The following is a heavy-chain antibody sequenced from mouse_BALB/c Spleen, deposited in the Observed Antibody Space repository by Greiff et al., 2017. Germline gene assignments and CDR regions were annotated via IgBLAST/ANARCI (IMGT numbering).Heavy chain of an antibody. CDR1: GFNIKDYY. V-gene: IGHV14-1*02. J-gene: IGHJ2*01. CDR2: IDPENGNT. CDR3: ARELGRGY. Sequence: VQLQQSGAELVRPGALVKLSCKASGFNIKDYYMHWVKQRPEQGLEWIGWIDPENGNTIYDPKFQGKASITADTSSNTAYLQLSSLTSEDTAVYYCARELGRGYWGQGTTLTVSS. D-gene: IGHD4-1*01.